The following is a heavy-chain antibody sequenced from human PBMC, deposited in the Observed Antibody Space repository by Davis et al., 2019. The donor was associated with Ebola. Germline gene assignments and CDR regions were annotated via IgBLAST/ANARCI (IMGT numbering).Heavy chain of an antibody. CDR1: GFTFASYW. CDR3: LRDPGSAPRGGHRDY. CDR2: ISSGGTST. Sequence: PGGSLRLSCSASGFTFASYWMYWVCQFPGTRRVWLSRISSGGTSTTYADFVRGRFTISRDNAKNTLYLQMNSLRVEDTAMYFCLRDPGSAPRGGHRDYLGQGTLVTVSS. J-gene: IGHJ4*02. V-gene: IGHV3-74*03. D-gene: IGHD5-24*01.